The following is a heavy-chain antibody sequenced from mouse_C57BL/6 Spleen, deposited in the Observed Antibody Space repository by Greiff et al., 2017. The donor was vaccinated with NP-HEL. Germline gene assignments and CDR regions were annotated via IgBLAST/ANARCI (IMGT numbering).Heavy chain of an antibody. V-gene: IGHV1-82*01. J-gene: IGHJ3*01. Sequence: VQLQQSGPELVKPGASVKISCKASGYAFSSSWMNWVKQRPGKGLEWIGRIYPGDGDTNYNGKFKGKATLTADKSSSTAYMQLSSLTSEDSAVYFCAREPYDYGSSYEAWFAYWGQGTLVTVSA. CDR2: IYPGDGDT. CDR1: GYAFSSSW. D-gene: IGHD1-1*01. CDR3: AREPYDYGSSYEAWFAY.